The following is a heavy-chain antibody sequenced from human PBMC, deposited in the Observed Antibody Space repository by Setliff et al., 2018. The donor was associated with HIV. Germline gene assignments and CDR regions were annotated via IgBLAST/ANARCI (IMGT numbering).Heavy chain of an antibody. CDR2: ISRSSSLV. J-gene: IGHJ5*02. V-gene: IGHV3-21*05. Sequence: GGSLRLSCVGSGFTFSDYSLNWVRQAPGRGLEWVSYISRSSSLVYQADSVKGRFTISRDNAKNLLYLQMNSLRADDTAVYDCTRDLPLIVSSGRGNRWGQGTLVTVSS. CDR1: GFTFSDYS. D-gene: IGHD1-26*01. CDR3: TRDLPLIVSSGRGNR.